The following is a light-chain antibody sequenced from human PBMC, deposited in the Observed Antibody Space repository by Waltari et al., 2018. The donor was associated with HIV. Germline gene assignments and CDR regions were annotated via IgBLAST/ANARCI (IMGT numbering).Light chain of an antibody. CDR2: GAS. V-gene: IGKV1-9*01. CDR1: QDIRRN. J-gene: IGKJ5*01. Sequence: DIQLTQSPSFLSAAVGDRVTISCRASQDIRRNLVWSQQKQGKAPKVLIYGASTLQSGVPARFSDSGSGTEFTLTISNLQPEDSASFYCQQVNSYAFTFGQGTRLQIK. CDR3: QQVNSYAFT.